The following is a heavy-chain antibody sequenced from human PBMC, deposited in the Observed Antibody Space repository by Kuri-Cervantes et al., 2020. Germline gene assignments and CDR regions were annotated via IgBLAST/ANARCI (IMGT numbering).Heavy chain of an antibody. Sequence: GSLRLSCTVSGGSVSSGSYYWSWIRQPPGKGLEWIGYIYYSGSTNYNPSLKSRVTISVDTSKNQFSLKLSSVTAADTAVYYCARHESSSSFYMDVWGKGTTVTVSS. CDR2: IYYSGST. CDR3: ARHESSSSFYMDV. J-gene: IGHJ6*03. V-gene: IGHV4-61*01. CDR1: GGSVSSGSYY. D-gene: IGHD6-6*01.